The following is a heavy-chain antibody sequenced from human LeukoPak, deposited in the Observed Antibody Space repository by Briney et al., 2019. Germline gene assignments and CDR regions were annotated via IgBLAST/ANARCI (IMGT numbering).Heavy chain of an antibody. J-gene: IGHJ5*02. CDR2: VHPNSGNT. V-gene: IGHV1-8*01. Sequence: GASVKVSCKTSGYPFTTWEINWVRQAAGQGLEWMGWVHPNSGNTAYAQKFQGRVTMTRDTSISTAYMELSGLRFDDTAVYFCARGPRKGPRGQGTLVNVS. D-gene: IGHD1-14*01. CDR1: GYPFTTWE. CDR3: ARGPRKGP.